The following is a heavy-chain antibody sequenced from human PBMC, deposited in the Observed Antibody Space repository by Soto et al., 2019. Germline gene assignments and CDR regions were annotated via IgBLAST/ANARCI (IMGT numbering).Heavy chain of an antibody. CDR1: GYSFTTYG. J-gene: IGHJ6*02. CDR3: AKDGAAGSVLDV. Sequence: ASVKVSCKTSGYSFTTYGISWVRQAPGQGLEWMGWISAYNGNTNYAQKLQGRVTMTTDTSTSTAYMELNNLRAEDTAVYYCAKDGAAGSVLDVWGQGTTVTVSS. D-gene: IGHD6-13*01. V-gene: IGHV1-18*01. CDR2: ISAYNGNT.